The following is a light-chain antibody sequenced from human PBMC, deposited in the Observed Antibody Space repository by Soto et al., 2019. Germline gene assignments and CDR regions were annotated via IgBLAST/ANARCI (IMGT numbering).Light chain of an antibody. CDR1: QSISTW. CDR3: QQYNRG. CDR2: KAS. V-gene: IGKV1-5*03. Sequence: DIQMTQSPPTLSANVGDRVTITCRASQSISTWLAWYQQKAGKAPRLLIYKASTLENGVPSRFSGSGSGTEFSLTLSSLQPDDFATYYCQQYNRGFGQGTKVEVK. J-gene: IGKJ1*01.